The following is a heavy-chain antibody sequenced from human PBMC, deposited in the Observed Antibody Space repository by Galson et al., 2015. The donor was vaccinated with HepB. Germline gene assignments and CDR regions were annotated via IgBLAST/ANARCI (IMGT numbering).Heavy chain of an antibody. CDR2: ISYDGSNE. CDR1: GFTFSSYG. V-gene: IGHV3-30*18. J-gene: IGHJ4*02. D-gene: IGHD1-14*01. CDR3: AKGRETTSVLDY. Sequence: SLRLSCAASGFTFSSYGMHWVRRAPGKGLEWVAVISYDGSNEYYADSVKGRFTISRDNSKNTLYLQMDSLRAEDTAVYYCAKGRETTSVLDYWGQGTLDTVSS.